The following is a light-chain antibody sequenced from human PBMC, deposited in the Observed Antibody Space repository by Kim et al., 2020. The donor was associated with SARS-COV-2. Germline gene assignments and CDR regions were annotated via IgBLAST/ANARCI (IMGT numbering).Light chain of an antibody. V-gene: IGKV3-20*01. CDR3: QQYGGSPWT. CDR1: QSVSNNY. CDR2: GAS. Sequence: SLGERATLSCRASQSVSNNYVAWYQQKPGQAPRLLIYGASSRATGIPDRFSGSGSGTDFTLTISRLEPEDFAVYHCQQYGGSPWTFGQGTKVEIK. J-gene: IGKJ1*01.